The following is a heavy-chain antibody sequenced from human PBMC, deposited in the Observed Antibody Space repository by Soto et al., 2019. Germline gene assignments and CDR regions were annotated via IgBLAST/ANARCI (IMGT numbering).Heavy chain of an antibody. D-gene: IGHD3-10*01. CDR2: INAGNGNT. V-gene: IGHV1-3*01. Sequence: QVQLVQSGAEVKKPGASVKVSCKASGYTFTSYAMHWVRQAPGQRLEWMGWINAGNGNTKYSQKFQGRVTITRDTSASTAYMELSSLRSEDTAMYYCAREGYYYGSGSPPTGGWFDPWGQGTLVTVSS. J-gene: IGHJ5*02. CDR3: AREGYYYGSGSPPTGGWFDP. CDR1: GYTFTSYA.